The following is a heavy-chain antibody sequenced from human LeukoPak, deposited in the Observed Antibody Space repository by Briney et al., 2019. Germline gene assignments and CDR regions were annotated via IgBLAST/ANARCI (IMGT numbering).Heavy chain of an antibody. Sequence: ASVKVSCKASGYTFTNFFVHWVRQAPGQGLEWMGWINPNSDGTSYGQKFQGRVTMTTDMSNSTAYMELRGLRSDDMATYYCGGGTEATSGWDLTYWGQGTLVTVSS. CDR3: GGGTEATSGWDLTY. D-gene: IGHD6-19*01. V-gene: IGHV1-2*02. CDR2: INPNSDGT. J-gene: IGHJ4*02. CDR1: GYTFTNFF.